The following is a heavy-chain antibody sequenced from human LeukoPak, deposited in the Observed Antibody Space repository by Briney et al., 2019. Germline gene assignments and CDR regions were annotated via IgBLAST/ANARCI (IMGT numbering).Heavy chain of an antibody. CDR3: ARAVLESSGYNVDP. Sequence: GRSLRLSCAASEFTFRNYGMHWVRQAPGKGLEWAAVIWYDGSNQYYADSVKGRFTISRDNSKNMLYLQMNSLRAEDTAVYYCARAVLESSGYNVDPWGQGTLVTVSS. V-gene: IGHV3-33*01. D-gene: IGHD3-22*01. J-gene: IGHJ5*02. CDR1: EFTFRNYG. CDR2: IWYDGSNQ.